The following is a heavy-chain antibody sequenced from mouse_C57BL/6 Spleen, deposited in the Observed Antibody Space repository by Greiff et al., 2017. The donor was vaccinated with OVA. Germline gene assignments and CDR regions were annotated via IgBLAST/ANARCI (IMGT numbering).Heavy chain of an antibody. CDR3: ASPYGYDEGWYFDV. J-gene: IGHJ1*03. D-gene: IGHD2-2*01. CDR2: IWRGGST. CDR1: GFSLTSYG. Sequence: QVQLKESGPGLVQPSQSLSITCTVSGFSLTSYGVHWVRQSPGKGLEWLGVIWRGGSTDYNAAFMSRLSITKDNSKSQVFFKMNSLQADDTAIYYGASPYGYDEGWYFDVWGTGTTVTVSS. V-gene: IGHV2-5*01.